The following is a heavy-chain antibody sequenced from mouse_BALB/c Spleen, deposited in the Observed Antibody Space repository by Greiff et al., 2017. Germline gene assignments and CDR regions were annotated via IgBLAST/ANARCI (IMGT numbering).Heavy chain of an antibody. D-gene: IGHD2-4*01. V-gene: IGHV3-6*02. J-gene: IGHJ3*01. Sequence: VQLKESGPGLVKPSQSLSLTCSVTGYSITSGYYWNWIRQFPGNKLEWMGYISYDGSNNYNPSLKNRISITRDTSKNQFFLKLNSVTTEDTATYYCARGGATYDYDERTWFAYWGQGTLVTVSA. CDR2: ISYDGSN. CDR3: ARGGATYDYDERTWFAY. CDR1: GYSITSGYY.